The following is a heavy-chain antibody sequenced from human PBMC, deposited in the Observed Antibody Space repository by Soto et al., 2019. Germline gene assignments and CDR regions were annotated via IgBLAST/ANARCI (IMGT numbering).Heavy chain of an antibody. CDR3: ARRKYSYGRGNWFDP. V-gene: IGHV1-18*01. J-gene: IGHJ5*02. CDR1: GYTFTSYG. D-gene: IGHD5-18*01. Sequence: ASVKVSCKASGYTFTSYGISWVRQAPGQGLEWMGWINAGNGNTKYSQKLQGRVTMTTDTSTSTAYMELRSLRSDDTAVYYCARRKYSYGRGNWFDPWGQGTLVTVSS. CDR2: INAGNGNT.